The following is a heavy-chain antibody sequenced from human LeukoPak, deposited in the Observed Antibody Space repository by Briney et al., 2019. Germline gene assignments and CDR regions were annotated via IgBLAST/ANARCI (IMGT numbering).Heavy chain of an antibody. CDR1: GFTFSSYW. CDR3: ARDHITGTTYWFDP. J-gene: IGHJ5*02. D-gene: IGHD1-7*01. V-gene: IGHV3-74*01. CDR2: INSDGSTT. Sequence: PGGSLRLSCATSGFTFSSYWMHWVRQAPGKGLVWVSRINSDGSTTNYADSVKGRFTISRDNAKNSLYLQMNSLRAEDTAVYYCARDHITGTTYWFDPWGQGTLVTVSS.